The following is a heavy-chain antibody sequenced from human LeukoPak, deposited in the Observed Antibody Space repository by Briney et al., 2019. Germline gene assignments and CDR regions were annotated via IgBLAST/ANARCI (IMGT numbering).Heavy chain of an antibody. CDR1: GFTFSSYE. Sequence: GGSLRLSCAASGFTFSSYEMNWVRQAPGKGLEWVSYISSSGTTIYYADSVKGRFTISRDNAKNSLFLQMNSLTADDTAVYYCARERTTIVSGTTIGAYWGQGTLVTVSS. D-gene: IGHD2/OR15-2a*01. CDR2: ISSSGTTI. J-gene: IGHJ4*02. CDR3: ARERTTIVSGTTIGAY. V-gene: IGHV3-48*03.